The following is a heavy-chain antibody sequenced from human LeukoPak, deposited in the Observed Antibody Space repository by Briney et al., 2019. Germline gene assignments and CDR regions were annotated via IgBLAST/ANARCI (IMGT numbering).Heavy chain of an antibody. J-gene: IGHJ4*02. CDR1: GGSISSSPYY. Sequence: SETLSLTCTVSGGSISSSPYYWGWIRQPPGKGLEWIGTIYYSGSTYYNPSLKSRVTISVDTSKNQFSLKLSSVTAADTAVYYCARGGRATVITYWGQGTLVTVSS. V-gene: IGHV4-39*07. CDR3: ARGGRATVITY. CDR2: IYYSGST. D-gene: IGHD4-11*01.